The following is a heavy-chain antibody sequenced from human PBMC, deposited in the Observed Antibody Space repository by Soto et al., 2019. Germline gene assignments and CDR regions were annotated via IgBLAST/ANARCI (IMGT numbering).Heavy chain of an antibody. V-gene: IGHV3-23*01. D-gene: IGHD3-3*01. CDR1: GFSFGSYA. CDR2: ISGSDGKT. Sequence: GGSMRLSCAASGFSFGSYALSWVRQAPGKGLEWVSTISGSDGKTFYADSVKGRFSISRDTSQSTLYLQMNSLRADDTAMYYCARWSYLDYWGQGTRVTVSS. CDR3: ARWSYLDY. J-gene: IGHJ4*02.